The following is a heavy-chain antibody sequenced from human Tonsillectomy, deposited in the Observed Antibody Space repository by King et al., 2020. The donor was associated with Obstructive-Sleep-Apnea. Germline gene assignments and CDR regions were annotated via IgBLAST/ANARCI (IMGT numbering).Heavy chain of an antibody. CDR1: GFTFSSYA. Sequence: VQLVEAGGGVVQPGRSLRLSCAASGFTFSSYAMHWVRQAPGKGLEGVAVISYDGSNKYYAASVKCRFPISRDNSKNTLYLQMNSLRAADTAVYYLASGYDILTGSGTPFDYWGQGTLVTVSS. CDR2: ISYDGSNK. V-gene: IGHV3-30*04. J-gene: IGHJ4*02. CDR3: ASGYDILTGSGTPFDY. D-gene: IGHD3-9*01.